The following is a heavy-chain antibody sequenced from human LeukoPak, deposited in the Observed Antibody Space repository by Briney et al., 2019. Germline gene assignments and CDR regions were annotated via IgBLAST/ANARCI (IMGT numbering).Heavy chain of an antibody. Sequence: ASVKVSCKASGYTFTSYGISWVRQAPGQGLEWMGIINPSGGSTSYAQKFQGRVTMTRDTSTSTVYMELSSLRSEDTAVYYCASRLAAAGKIAVDYWGQGTLVTVSS. V-gene: IGHV1-46*01. D-gene: IGHD6-13*01. CDR1: GYTFTSYG. J-gene: IGHJ4*02. CDR2: INPSGGST. CDR3: ASRLAAAGKIAVDY.